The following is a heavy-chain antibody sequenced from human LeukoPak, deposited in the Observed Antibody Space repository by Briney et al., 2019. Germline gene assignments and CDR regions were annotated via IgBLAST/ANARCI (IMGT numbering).Heavy chain of an antibody. CDR1: GYTFTSYA. D-gene: IGHD6-25*01. V-gene: IGHV1-3*01. CDR2: INAGTGNR. CDR3: ARVSDDSGWNFDY. Sequence: ASVRVSCKASGYTFTSYAIHWVRQAPGQRLEWMGWINAGTGNRKYSQKFQDRVTITRETSATTAYMELSSLTSEDTAVYYCARVSDDSGWNFDYWGQGTLVTVSS. J-gene: IGHJ4*02.